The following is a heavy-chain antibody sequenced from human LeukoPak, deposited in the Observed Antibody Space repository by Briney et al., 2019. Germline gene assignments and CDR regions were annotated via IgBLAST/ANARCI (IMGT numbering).Heavy chain of an antibody. CDR3: AKWSIAVAKKWLVWEGNFDY. CDR2: ISGRGDST. J-gene: IGHJ4*02. D-gene: IGHD6-19*01. CDR1: GFTFNNYA. V-gene: IGHV3-23*01. Sequence: PGGSLRLSCAVSGFTFNNYAMSWVRQAPGKGLEWVSVISGRGDSTYYADSVKGRFTVSRDNSRDTFYLQMNSLRAEDTAVYYCAKWSIAVAKKWLVWEGNFDYWGQGTLVTVSS.